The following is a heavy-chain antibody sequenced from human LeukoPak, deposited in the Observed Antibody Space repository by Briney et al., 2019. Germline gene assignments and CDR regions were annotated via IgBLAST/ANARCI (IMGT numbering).Heavy chain of an antibody. V-gene: IGHV1-2*02. CDR3: ARGGYTTGYYYYMDV. D-gene: IGHD6-25*01. Sequence: ASVKVSCKASGYTFTGYYIHWVRQAPGQGLEWMGWINPNIGGTNYAQKLQDTVTMNTDTSTSRAYMELRSLRSDDTAVYDCARGGYTTGYYYYMDVWGKGTTVTISS. J-gene: IGHJ6*03. CDR2: INPNIGGT. CDR1: GYTFTGYY.